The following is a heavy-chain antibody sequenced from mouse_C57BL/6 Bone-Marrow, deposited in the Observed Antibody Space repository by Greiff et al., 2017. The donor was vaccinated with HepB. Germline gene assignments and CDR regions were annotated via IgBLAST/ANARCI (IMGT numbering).Heavy chain of an antibody. CDR2: IDPENGDT. J-gene: IGHJ2*01. Sequence: VQLQQSGAELVRPGASVQLSCTASGFNIKDDYMHWVKQRPEQGLEWIGWIDPENGDTEYASKFQGKATITADTSSNTAYLQLSSLTSEDTAVYYCTIDYVDYWGQGTTLTVSS. V-gene: IGHV14-4*01. CDR1: GFNIKDDY. CDR3: TIDYVDY.